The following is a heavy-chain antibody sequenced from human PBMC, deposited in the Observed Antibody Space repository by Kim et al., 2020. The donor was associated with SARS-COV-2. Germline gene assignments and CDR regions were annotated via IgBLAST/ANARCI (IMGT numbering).Heavy chain of an antibody. D-gene: IGHD6-19*01. V-gene: IGHV4-59*01. Sequence: TKYNPALTSRVPISKDKSKNHLSRRLSSVTAADTAVYYCARDGGWYKFDYWGQGTLVTVSS. CDR2: T. J-gene: IGHJ4*02. CDR3: ARDGGWYKFDY.